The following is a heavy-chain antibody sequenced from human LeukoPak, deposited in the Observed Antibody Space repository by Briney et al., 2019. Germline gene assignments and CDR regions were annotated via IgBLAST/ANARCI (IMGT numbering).Heavy chain of an antibody. Sequence: GGSLRLSCAASGFTFSNYWVHWVRQAPGKGLVWVSRINRDGSTTKYADSVKGRFTVSRDNAKNTLNLQMNSLRAEDTAVYYCARDKKSGESSEVDYWGQGTLVTVSS. CDR3: ARDKKSGESSEVDY. D-gene: IGHD3-10*01. J-gene: IGHJ4*02. CDR1: GFTFSNYW. CDR2: INRDGSTT. V-gene: IGHV3-74*03.